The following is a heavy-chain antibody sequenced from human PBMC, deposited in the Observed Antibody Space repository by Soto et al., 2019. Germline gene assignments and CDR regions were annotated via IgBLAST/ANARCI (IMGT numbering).Heavy chain of an antibody. J-gene: IGHJ4*02. CDR2: ISGSGGRT. V-gene: IGHV3-23*01. CDR1: GFTFSSYA. D-gene: IGHD6-13*01. Sequence: EVQLLESGGGLVQPGGSLRLSCAASGFTFSSYAMSWVRQAPGKGLEWVSAISGSGGRTYYADSVKGRFTISRDNSKKALYLHISSLIAEDTDVYYYGKGACRGESGTLDFWGQGTLVTVSS. CDR3: GKGACRGESGTLDF.